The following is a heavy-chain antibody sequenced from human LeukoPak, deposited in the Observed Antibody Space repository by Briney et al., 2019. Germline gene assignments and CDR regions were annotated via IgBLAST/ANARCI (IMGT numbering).Heavy chain of an antibody. D-gene: IGHD4-11*01. Sequence: GGSLRLSCAASGFTLSSYWIHWVRQAPGKGLVWVSRINSDGRRTTYADSVKGRFTISRDNAKNTLYLQMNSLRTEDTAVYCCAKTTGRADYSSDGGYYGLDVWGQGTTVTVSS. CDR1: GFTLSSYW. J-gene: IGHJ6*02. CDR2: INSDGRRT. V-gene: IGHV3-74*01. CDR3: AKTTGRADYSSDGGYYGLDV.